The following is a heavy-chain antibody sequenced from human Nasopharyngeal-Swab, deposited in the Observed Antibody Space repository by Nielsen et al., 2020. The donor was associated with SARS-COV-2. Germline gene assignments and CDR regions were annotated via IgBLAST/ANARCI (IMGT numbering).Heavy chain of an antibody. Sequence: SGPTLVKPTQTLTLTCTVSGFSLSTSGVAVGWIRQPPGKAPEWLALVYWDDDKRYSPSLNTRLTITRDTSKNQVGLTMTNMAPVDTATYYCAYSSAVGDTLSDSWGQGILVTVSS. J-gene: IGHJ4*02. V-gene: IGHV2-5*02. CDR2: VYWDDDK. CDR3: AYSSAVGDTLSDS. D-gene: IGHD3-9*01. CDR1: GFSLSTSGVA.